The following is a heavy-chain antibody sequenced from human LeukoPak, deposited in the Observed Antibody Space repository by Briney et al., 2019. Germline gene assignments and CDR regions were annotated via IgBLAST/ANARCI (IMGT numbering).Heavy chain of an antibody. D-gene: IGHD1-26*01. V-gene: IGHV3-53*05. CDR1: GFTVSSNY. J-gene: IGHJ4*02. CDR3: AKDAYSGSPYYFDY. CDR2: IYSGGST. Sequence: GGSLRLSFAASGFTVSSNYMSWVRQAPGKGLEWVSVIYSGGSTYYADSVKGRFTISRDNSMNTLYLQMNSLRAEDTAVYYCAKDAYSGSPYYFDYWGQGTLVTVSS.